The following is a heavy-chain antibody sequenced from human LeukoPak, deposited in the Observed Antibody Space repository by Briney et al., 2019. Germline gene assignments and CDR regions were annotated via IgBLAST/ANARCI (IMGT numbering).Heavy chain of an antibody. J-gene: IGHJ4*02. CDR2: ISGSGGST. CDR3: AKDSRFALKGAARPGDFVL. D-gene: IGHD6-6*01. CDR1: GFTFSSYA. Sequence: PGGSLRLSCAASGFTFSSYAMSWVRQAPGKGLEWVSAISGSGGSTYYADSVKGRFTISRDNSKNTLYLQMNSLRAEDTAVYYCAKDSRFALKGAARPGDFVLWGQGTLVTVSS. V-gene: IGHV3-23*01.